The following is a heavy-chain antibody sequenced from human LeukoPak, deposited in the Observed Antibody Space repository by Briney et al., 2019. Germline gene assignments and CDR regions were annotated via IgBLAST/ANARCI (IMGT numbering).Heavy chain of an antibody. J-gene: IGHJ4*02. Sequence: SETLFLTCAVYGGSFSGYYWSRIRQPPGKGLEWIGEINHSGSTNYNPSLKSRVTISVDTSKNQFSLKLSSVTAADTAVYYCAVTYYDILTGYYKPSSFDYWGQGTLVTVSS. D-gene: IGHD3-9*01. CDR3: AVTYYDILTGYYKPSSFDY. V-gene: IGHV4-34*01. CDR1: GGSFSGYY. CDR2: INHSGST.